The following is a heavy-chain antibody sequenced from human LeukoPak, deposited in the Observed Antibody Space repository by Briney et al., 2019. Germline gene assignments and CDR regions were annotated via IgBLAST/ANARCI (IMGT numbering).Heavy chain of an antibody. CDR2: ISGSGGST. Sequence: GESLRLSCAASGFTFSSYAMSWVRQAPGKGLEWVGAISGSGGSTYYADSVKGRFTISRDNYKNTLYLQMNRLRAEDTAVYYCATTDRYCSGGSCYSGLFDYWGQGTLVTVSS. D-gene: IGHD2-15*01. V-gene: IGHV3-23*01. CDR1: GFTFSSYA. CDR3: ATTDRYCSGGSCYSGLFDY. J-gene: IGHJ4*02.